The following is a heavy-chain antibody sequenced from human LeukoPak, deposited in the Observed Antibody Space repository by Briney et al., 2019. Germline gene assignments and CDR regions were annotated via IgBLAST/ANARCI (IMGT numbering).Heavy chain of an antibody. CDR2: IIPIFGTA. CDR3: ASSSLPDYGDFTIFDY. D-gene: IGHD4-17*01. J-gene: IGHJ4*02. CDR1: GGTFSSYA. V-gene: IGHV1-69*05. Sequence: SVKVSCKASGGTFSSYAISWVRQAPGQGLEWMGRIIPIFGTANCAQKLQGRVTITTDKSTSTAYMELSSLRSEDTAVYYCASSSLPDYGDFTIFDYWGQGTLVTVSS.